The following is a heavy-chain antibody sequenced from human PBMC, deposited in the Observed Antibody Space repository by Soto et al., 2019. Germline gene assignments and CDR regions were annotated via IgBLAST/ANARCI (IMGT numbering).Heavy chain of an antibody. D-gene: IGHD3-3*01. CDR2: IYSGGST. V-gene: IGHV3-66*01. CDR3: ARATKYYDFLSGYYIDY. J-gene: IGHJ4*02. Sequence: GGSLRLSCAASGFTVSSNYMSWVRQAPGKGLEWVSVIYSGGSTYYADSVKGRFTISRDNSKNTLYLQMNSLRAEDTAVYYCARATKYYDFLSGYYIDYLGQGTLVTVSS. CDR1: GFTVSSNY.